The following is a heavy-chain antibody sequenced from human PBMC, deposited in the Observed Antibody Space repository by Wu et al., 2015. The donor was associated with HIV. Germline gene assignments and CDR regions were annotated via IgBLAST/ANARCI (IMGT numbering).Heavy chain of an antibody. V-gene: IGHV1-69*12. CDR2: IIPIYGTA. Sequence: QVQLVQSGAEVKKPGSSVKVSCKASGGTFSTYAISWVRQAPGQGLEWMGGIIPIYGTANYAQKFQGRVTITADESTKKAYMELTSLRSEDTAVYYCTRSTFAGSSDTWYSFDKWGQGTLVTVSS. D-gene: IGHD1-14*01. CDR3: TRSTFAGSSDTWYSFDK. J-gene: IGHJ4*02. CDR1: GGTFSTYA.